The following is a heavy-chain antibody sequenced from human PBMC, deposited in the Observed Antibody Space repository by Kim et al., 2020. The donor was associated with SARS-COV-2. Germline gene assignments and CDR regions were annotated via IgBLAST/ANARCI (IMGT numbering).Heavy chain of an antibody. CDR2: IYYSGST. J-gene: IGHJ5*02. CDR1: GGSISSSSYY. V-gene: IGHV4-39*07. Sequence: SETLSLTCTVSGGSISSSSYYWGWIRQPPGKGLEWIGSIYYSGSTYYNPSLKSRVTISVDTSKNQFSLKLSSVTAADTAVYYCARDGGWYYGSGSYSNWFDPWGQGTLVTVSS. CDR3: ARDGGWYYGSGSYSNWFDP. D-gene: IGHD3-10*01.